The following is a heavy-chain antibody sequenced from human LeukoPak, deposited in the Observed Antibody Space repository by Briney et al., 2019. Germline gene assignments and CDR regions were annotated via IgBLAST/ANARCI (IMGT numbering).Heavy chain of an antibody. Sequence: SVKVSCKASGGTLSSYAISWVRQAPGQGLEWMGGIIPIFGTANYAQKFQGRVTITADESTSTAYMELSSLRSEDTAVYYCAYGVVPAVTYYYHYMDVWGKGTTVTVSS. CDR1: GGTLSSYA. V-gene: IGHV1-69*13. CDR2: IIPIFGTA. J-gene: IGHJ6*03. CDR3: AYGVVPAVTYYYHYMDV. D-gene: IGHD2-2*01.